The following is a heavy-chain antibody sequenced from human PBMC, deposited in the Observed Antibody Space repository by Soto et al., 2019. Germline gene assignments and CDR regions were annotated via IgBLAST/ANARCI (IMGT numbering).Heavy chain of an antibody. D-gene: IGHD6-6*01. Sequence: SETLSLTCTVSGGSISSGNYYWSWIRQHPGKGLEWIGYIHYSGTTYYNPSLKSRITISVDTSRNQFSLMLSSVTAADTAVYYCARVSARLTPNFDYWGQGTLVTVSS. CDR2: IHYSGTT. CDR3: ARVSARLTPNFDY. J-gene: IGHJ4*02. CDR1: GGSISSGNYY. V-gene: IGHV4-31*03.